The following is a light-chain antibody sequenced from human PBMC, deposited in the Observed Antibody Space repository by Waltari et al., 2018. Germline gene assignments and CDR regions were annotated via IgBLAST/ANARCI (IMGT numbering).Light chain of an antibody. CDR1: QGISSW. V-gene: IGKV1-12*01. CDR3: QQSISFPVT. J-gene: IGKJ3*01. CDR2: VAS. Sequence: IQMTQSPSSVSASVGDRVTITCRASQGISSWLAWYQQKPGNAPKLLIYVASTLQNGVSSRFSGSGAGTDSTLTISSLQPEDFAAYYCQQSISFPVTFGPGTKVDIK.